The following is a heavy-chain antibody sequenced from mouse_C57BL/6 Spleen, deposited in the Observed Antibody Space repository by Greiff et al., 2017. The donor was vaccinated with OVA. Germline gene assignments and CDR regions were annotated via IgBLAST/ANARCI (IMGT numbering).Heavy chain of an antibody. J-gene: IGHJ4*01. V-gene: IGHV1-39*01. CDR1: GYSFTDYN. D-gene: IGHD3-1*01. CDR3: ARSGTHAENYYAMDY. Sequence: EVQGVESGPELVKPGASVKISCKASGYSFTDYNMNWVKQSNGKSLEWIGVINPNYGTTSYNQKFKGKATLTVDQSSSTAYMQLNSLTSEDSAVYYCARSGTHAENYYAMDYWGQGTSVTVSS. CDR2: INPNYGTT.